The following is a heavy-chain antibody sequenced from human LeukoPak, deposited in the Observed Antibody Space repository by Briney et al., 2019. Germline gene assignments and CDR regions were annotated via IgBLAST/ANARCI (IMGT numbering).Heavy chain of an antibody. Sequence: GRSLRLSCAASGFTFSSYGMHWVRQAPGKGLEWVAVISYDGSNKYYADSVKGRFTISRDNSKNTLHLQMNSLRAEDTAVYYCAKSVRAYYYGMDVWGQGTTVTVSS. CDR2: ISYDGSNK. CDR3: AKSVRAYYYGMDV. CDR1: GFTFSSYG. D-gene: IGHD1-1*01. V-gene: IGHV3-30*18. J-gene: IGHJ6*02.